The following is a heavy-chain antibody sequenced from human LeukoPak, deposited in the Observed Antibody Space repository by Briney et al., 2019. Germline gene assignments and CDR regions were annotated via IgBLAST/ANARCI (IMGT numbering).Heavy chain of an antibody. CDR2: IYYSGST. V-gene: IGHV4-39*07. CDR3: ARILVLLWFGELAGDWFDP. CDR1: GGSISSSSYY. J-gene: IGHJ5*02. Sequence: SETLSLTCTVSGGSISSSSYYWGWIRQPPGKGLEWIGSIYYSGSTYYNPSLKSRVTISVDTSKNQFSLKLSSVTAADTAVYYCARILVLLWFGELAGDWFDPWGQGTLVTVSS. D-gene: IGHD3-10*01.